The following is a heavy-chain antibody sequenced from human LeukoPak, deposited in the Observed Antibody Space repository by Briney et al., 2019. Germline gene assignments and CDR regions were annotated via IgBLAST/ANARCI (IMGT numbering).Heavy chain of an antibody. D-gene: IGHD3-22*01. CDR1: GFTFKKYA. Sequence: GGSLRLSCSASGFTFKKYAMHWVRQAPGKGLEYVSAINSNGGRTYYAGSVKGRFTISRDNSKNTLFLQMSSLRVEDTAVYYCVKDLYYDNSGYYSGAFDYRGQGTLVTVSS. CDR3: VKDLYYDNSGYYSGAFDY. CDR2: INSNGGRT. V-gene: IGHV3-64D*06. J-gene: IGHJ4*02.